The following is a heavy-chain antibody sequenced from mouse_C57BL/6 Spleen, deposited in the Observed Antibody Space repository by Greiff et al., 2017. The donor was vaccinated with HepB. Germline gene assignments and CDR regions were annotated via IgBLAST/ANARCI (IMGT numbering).Heavy chain of an antibody. CDR1: GFTFSSYA. CDR2: ISDGGSYT. J-gene: IGHJ1*03. D-gene: IGHD3-2*02. CDR3: ARDQGNFEV. V-gene: IGHV5-4*01. Sequence: EVKLVESGGGLVKPGGSLKLSCAASGFTFSSYAMSWVRQTPEKRLEWVATISDGGSYTYYPDNVKGRFTISRDNAKNNLYLQMSHLKSEDTAMDYCARDQGNFEVWGTGTTVTVSS.